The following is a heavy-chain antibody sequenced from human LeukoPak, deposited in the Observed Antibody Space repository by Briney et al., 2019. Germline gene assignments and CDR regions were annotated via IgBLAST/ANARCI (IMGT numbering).Heavy chain of an antibody. J-gene: IGHJ4*02. CDR1: GYTFTSYD. Sequence: GASVKVSCKASGYTFTSYDINWVRQATGQGLEWMGWMNPNSGNTGYAQKFQGRVTMTRNTSISTAYMELSSLRSEDTVVYYCARSYTAMDPFDYWGQGTLVTVSS. D-gene: IGHD5-18*01. CDR2: MNPNSGNT. CDR3: ARSYTAMDPFDY. V-gene: IGHV1-8*01.